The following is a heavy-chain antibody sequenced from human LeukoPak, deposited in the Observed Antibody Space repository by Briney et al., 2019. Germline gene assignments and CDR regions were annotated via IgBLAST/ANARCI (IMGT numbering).Heavy chain of an antibody. CDR3: AAGLKYYYGSGLDP. CDR1: GYTFPSYD. Sequence: ASVTVSCKASGYTFPSYDINWVRQAAGQGLEWMGWMNPNSGSTGYAQKFQGRVTITRDMSTSTAYMELSSLRSEDTAVHSCAAGLKYYYGSGLDPWGQGTLVTVSS. D-gene: IGHD3-10*01. V-gene: IGHV1-8*03. J-gene: IGHJ5*02. CDR2: MNPNSGST.